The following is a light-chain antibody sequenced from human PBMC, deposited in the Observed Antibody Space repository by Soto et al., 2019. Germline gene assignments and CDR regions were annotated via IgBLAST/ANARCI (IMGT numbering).Light chain of an antibody. Sequence: QSALTQPASVSGSPGQSITISCTGTSSDVGGYNHVSWYQHHPGKAPKLMIYEVSNRPSGVSNRFSGSKSGNTASLTISGIQADDGADYYCNSHKSSNNRVFGTGTKVTVL. CDR1: SSDVGGYNH. V-gene: IGLV2-14*01. CDR3: NSHKSSNNRV. CDR2: EVS. J-gene: IGLJ1*01.